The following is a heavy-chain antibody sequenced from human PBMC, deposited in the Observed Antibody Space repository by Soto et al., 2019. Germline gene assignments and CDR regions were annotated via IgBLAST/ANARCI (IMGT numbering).Heavy chain of an antibody. CDR2: INAGNGNT. J-gene: IGHJ6*02. Sequence: RASVKVSCKASGYTFTSYAMHWVRQAPGQRLEWMGWINAGNGNTKYSQKFQGRVTITRDTSASTAYMELSSLRSEDTAVYYCARGYYYGSGSYHIGDYYYYGMDVWGQGTTVTVSS. V-gene: IGHV1-3*01. CDR1: GYTFTSYA. CDR3: ARGYYYGSGSYHIGDYYYYGMDV. D-gene: IGHD3-10*01.